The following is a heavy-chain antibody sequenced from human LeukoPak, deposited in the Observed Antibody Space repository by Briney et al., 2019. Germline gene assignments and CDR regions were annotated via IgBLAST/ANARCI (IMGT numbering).Heavy chain of an antibody. V-gene: IGHV4-59*04. Sequence: SETLSLTCTVSGGSISSYYWSWIRQPPGKGLEWMGSIYYSGRTYYNMSLKSRVTISIDTSKNQFSLNLNSVTAAATAVYYCARRRYYDSTGYLDWGQGTLVTVSS. CDR3: ARRRYYDSTGYLD. CDR1: GGSISSYY. CDR2: IYYSGRT. J-gene: IGHJ1*01. D-gene: IGHD3-22*01.